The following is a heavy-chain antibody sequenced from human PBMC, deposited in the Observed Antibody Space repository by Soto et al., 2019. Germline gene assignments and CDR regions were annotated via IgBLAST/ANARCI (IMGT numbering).Heavy chain of an antibody. J-gene: IGHJ4*02. V-gene: IGHV3-30*18. D-gene: IGHD3-22*01. CDR3: AKDTYYHDSSGYYVFDS. Sequence: QVQLVESGGGVVQPGTSLRLSCAASGFSFSSYGMHWVRQTPGKGLEWVAGISYDGSNKYYVDSMKGRLTISRDNSKNTLDLQMNSLIAEDTAVYYCAKDTYYHDSSGYYVFDSWGQGTLVTVSS. CDR1: GFSFSSYG. CDR2: ISYDGSNK.